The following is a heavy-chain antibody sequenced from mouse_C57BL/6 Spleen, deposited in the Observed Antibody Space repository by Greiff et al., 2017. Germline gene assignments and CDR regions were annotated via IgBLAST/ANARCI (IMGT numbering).Heavy chain of an antibody. CDR2: INPNNGGT. J-gene: IGHJ2*01. V-gene: IGHV1-22*01. CDR3: ASTLITTVVATLDY. D-gene: IGHD1-1*01. Sequence: VHVKQSGPELVKPGASVKMSCKASGYTFTDYNMHWVKQSHGKSLEWIGYINPNNGGTSYNQKFKGKATLTVNKSSSTAYMELRSLTSEDSAVYYCASTLITTVVATLDYWGQGTTLTVSS. CDR1: GYTFTDYN.